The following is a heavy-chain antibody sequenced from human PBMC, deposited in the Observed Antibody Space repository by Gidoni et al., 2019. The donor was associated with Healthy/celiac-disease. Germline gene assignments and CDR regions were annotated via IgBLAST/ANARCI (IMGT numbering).Heavy chain of an antibody. CDR3: AGPKNDITLEYYYYYMDV. V-gene: IGHV1-69*01. CDR1: GGTFSSYA. CDR2: IIPIFGTA. D-gene: IGHD3-10*01. Sequence: QVQLVQSGAEVTKPGSSVTVSCKASGGTFSSYAISWVRQAPGQGLEWMGGIIPIFGTANYAQKFQGRVTITADESTSTAYMELSSLRSEDTAVYYCAGPKNDITLEYYYYYMDVWGKGTTVTVSS. J-gene: IGHJ6*03.